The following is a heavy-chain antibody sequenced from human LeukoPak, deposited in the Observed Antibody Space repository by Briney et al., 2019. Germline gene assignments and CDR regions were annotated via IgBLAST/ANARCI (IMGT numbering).Heavy chain of an antibody. CDR2: IRQDASEK. D-gene: IGHD2-2*01. J-gene: IGHJ3*02. CDR3: AWYCSTTTCYVDI. Sequence: PGGSLRLSCAASGFIFSSYAMSWVRQAPGKGLEWVASIRQDASEKYYVDSVKGRFTISRDNPKNSLYLQMNSLRAEDTAVYYCAWYCSTTTCYVDIWGQGTMVTVSS. V-gene: IGHV3-7*01. CDR1: GFIFSSYA.